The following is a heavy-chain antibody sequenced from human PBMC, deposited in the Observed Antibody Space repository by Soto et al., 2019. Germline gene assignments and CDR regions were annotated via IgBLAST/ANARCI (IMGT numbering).Heavy chain of an antibody. CDR2: INPSGGVT. V-gene: IGHV1-46*01. D-gene: IGHD2-21*02. CDR3: ARVVCGGDCYSSDY. CDR1: GYTFTNYY. Sequence: ASVKVSCKASGYTFTNYYMHWVRQAPGRGLEWMGIINPSGGVTSYAQKFQGRVTMTRDTSTSTVYMELSSLRSEDTAVYYCARVVCGGDCYSSDYWGQGPLVTAPQ. J-gene: IGHJ4*02.